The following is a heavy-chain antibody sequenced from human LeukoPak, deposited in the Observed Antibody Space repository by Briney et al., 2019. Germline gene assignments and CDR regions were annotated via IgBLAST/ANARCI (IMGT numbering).Heavy chain of an antibody. CDR2: IYYSGSN. J-gene: IGHJ5*02. V-gene: IGHV4-59*01. Sequence: SETLSLTCTVSGGSISSYYWSWIRQPPGKGLEWIGYIYYSGSNNYNPSLKSRVTISVDTSKNQFSLKLSSVTAADTAVYYCARGTIAVAGPRYNWFDPWGQGTLVTVSS. CDR1: GGSISSYY. CDR3: ARGTIAVAGPRYNWFDP. D-gene: IGHD6-19*01.